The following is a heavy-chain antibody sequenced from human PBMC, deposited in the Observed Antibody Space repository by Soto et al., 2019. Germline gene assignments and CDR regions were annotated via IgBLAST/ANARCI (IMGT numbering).Heavy chain of an antibody. CDR2: INHSGST. V-gene: IGHV4-34*01. Sequence: PSETPSLTCAVYGGSFSGYYWSWIRQPPGKGLEWIGEINHSGSTNYNPSLKSRVTISVDTSKNQFSLKLSSVTPEDTAVYYCAGTTSHQWYYMDVWGKGTTVTVSS. CDR1: GGSFSGYY. J-gene: IGHJ6*03. D-gene: IGHD1-7*01. CDR3: AGTTSHQWYYMDV.